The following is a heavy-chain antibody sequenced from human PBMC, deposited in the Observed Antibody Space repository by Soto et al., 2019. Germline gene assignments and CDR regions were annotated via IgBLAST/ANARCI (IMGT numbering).Heavy chain of an antibody. CDR2: INQDGSEM. Sequence: GGSLRLSCAASGLTFTYYWMSWVRQAPGKGLEWVANINQDGSEMYYVDSVKGRFTISRDNAKNSLYLQMNTLRAEDTAVYYCARGKEAVGLWCQGTLVTVSS. CDR3: ARGKEAVGL. J-gene: IGHJ4*02. V-gene: IGHV3-7*01. D-gene: IGHD6-13*01. CDR1: GLTFTYYW.